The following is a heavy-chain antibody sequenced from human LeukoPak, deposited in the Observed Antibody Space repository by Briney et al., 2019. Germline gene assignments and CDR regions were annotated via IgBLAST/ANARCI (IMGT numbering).Heavy chain of an antibody. V-gene: IGHV3-11*04. CDR1: GFTFSDYY. D-gene: IGHD1-7*01. CDR3: ARDWGERSRITGTTGVDY. J-gene: IGHJ4*02. Sequence: GGSLRLSCAASGFTFSDYYMSWIRQAPGKGLEWLSYISKNGKTIYYADSVKGRFTISRDNAKKSVYLQMNSLRAEDTAVYYCARDWGERSRITGTTGVDYWGQGTLVTVSS. CDR2: ISKNGKTI.